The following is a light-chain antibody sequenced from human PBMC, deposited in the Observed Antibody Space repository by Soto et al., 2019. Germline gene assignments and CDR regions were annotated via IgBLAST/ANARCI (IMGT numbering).Light chain of an antibody. CDR2: LNSDGSH. CDR1: SGHSNYA. J-gene: IGLJ2*01. Sequence: QPVLTQSPSASASLGASVKLTCTLSSGHSNYAIAWHQQQLEKGPRYLMKLNSDGSHSKGDGIPDRFSGSSSGAERYLTISSLQSEDEADYYCQTWGSGIVVFGGGTQLTVL. CDR3: QTWGSGIVV. V-gene: IGLV4-69*02.